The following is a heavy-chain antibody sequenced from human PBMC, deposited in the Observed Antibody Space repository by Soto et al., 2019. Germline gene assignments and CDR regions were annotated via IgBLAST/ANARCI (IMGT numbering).Heavy chain of an antibody. CDR2: ISTSSSYT. CDR3: ARARAYYGAAGTADY. Sequence: QVQLVESGGGLVKPGGSLRLSCAASGFTFSDYFMSWIRQAPGKGLEWVSYISTSSSYTNYADSVKGRFTISRDNAKNSLYLQMNSLRAEDTAVYYCARARAYYGAAGTADYWGQGTLVTVSS. CDR1: GFTFSDYF. D-gene: IGHD4-17*01. J-gene: IGHJ4*02. V-gene: IGHV3-11*05.